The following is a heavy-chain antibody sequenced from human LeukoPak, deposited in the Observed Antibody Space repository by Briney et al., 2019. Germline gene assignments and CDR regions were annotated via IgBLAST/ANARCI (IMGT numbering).Heavy chain of an antibody. V-gene: IGHV3-23*01. CDR1: GFTFSSYV. D-gene: IGHD5-12*01. J-gene: IGHJ6*02. CDR3: ARDPGVAYFAMDV. Sequence: GGSLRLSCAASGFTFSSYVMSWVRQAPGKGLEWVSAISAAGGSTYYADSVKGRFTISRDNAKNSLYLQMNSLRAEDTAVYYCARDPGVAYFAMDVWGQGTTVTVSS. CDR2: ISAAGGST.